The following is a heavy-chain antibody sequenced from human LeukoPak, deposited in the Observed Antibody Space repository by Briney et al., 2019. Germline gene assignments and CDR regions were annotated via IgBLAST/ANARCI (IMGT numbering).Heavy chain of an antibody. CDR1: GFMFSTYW. CDR2: IKPDGSET. Sequence: GGSLRLSCAASGFMFSTYWIKWVRQAPDTGLERVANIKPDGSETYYVDSVKGRFTISRDNTKNLLYLQMNSLGGEDAAGYHCGGFGYEAGVDLWGQGTLVSVSS. J-gene: IGHJ4*02. V-gene: IGHV3-7*01. D-gene: IGHD2-15*01. CDR3: GGFGYEAGVDL.